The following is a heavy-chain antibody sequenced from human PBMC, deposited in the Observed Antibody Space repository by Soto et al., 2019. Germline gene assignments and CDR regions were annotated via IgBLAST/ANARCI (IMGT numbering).Heavy chain of an antibody. CDR3: VMVDNYVTPTPQDV. CDR1: GYIFVNYG. CDR2: ISPYTGNT. V-gene: IGHV1-18*01. J-gene: IGHJ6*02. Sequence: QGQLVQSGDEVKKPGASVKVSCKASGYIFVNYGIAWVRQAPGQGLEWMGWISPYTGNTHSATKVQGRLTMTTDTSTSTAYVDLGSLTSDDTAVYYCVMVDNYVTPTPQDVWGQGTTVTVSS. D-gene: IGHD3-16*01.